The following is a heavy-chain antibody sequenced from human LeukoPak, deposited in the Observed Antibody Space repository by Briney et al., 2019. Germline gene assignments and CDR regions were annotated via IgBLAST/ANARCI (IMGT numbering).Heavy chain of an antibody. Sequence: SGTLSLTCAVYGGSFSGYYWSWIRQPPGKGLEWIGEINHSGSTNYNPSLKSRVTISVDTSKNQFSLKLSSVTAADTAVYYCARGLDYGGNSYCFDYWGQGTLVTVSS. J-gene: IGHJ4*02. CDR3: ARGLDYGGNSYCFDY. CDR2: INHSGST. D-gene: IGHD4-17*01. V-gene: IGHV4-34*01. CDR1: GGSFSGYY.